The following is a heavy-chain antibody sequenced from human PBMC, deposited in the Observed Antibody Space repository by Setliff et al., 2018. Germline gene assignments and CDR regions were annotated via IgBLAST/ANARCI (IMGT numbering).Heavy chain of an antibody. V-gene: IGHV1-18*01. D-gene: IGHD2-15*01. Sequence: ASVKVSCKASGYTFTKYGISWVRQAPGQGLEWMGWISAYNGNTNYAQKLQGRDTMTTDTSKSTAYMELRSLRSDDKAVYYCARVPLPLDIVVVVAATPLEYSYYMDVFGKGTTVTVSS. J-gene: IGHJ6*03. CDR3: ARVPLPLDIVVVVAATPLEYSYYMDV. CDR2: ISAYNGNT. CDR1: GYTFTKYG.